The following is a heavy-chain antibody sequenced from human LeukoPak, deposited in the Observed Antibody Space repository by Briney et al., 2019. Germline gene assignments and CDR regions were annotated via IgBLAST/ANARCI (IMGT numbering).Heavy chain of an antibody. CDR2: KSKTDGGTT. J-gene: IGHJ4*02. CDR3: TTYSRLVDH. V-gene: IGHV3-15*01. Sequence: KSKTDGGTTDYASTMKGRYTNTTDDSKTTLYLQMNSLKTEGTAVYYCTTYSRLVDHWGQGTLVTVSS. D-gene: IGHD2-15*01.